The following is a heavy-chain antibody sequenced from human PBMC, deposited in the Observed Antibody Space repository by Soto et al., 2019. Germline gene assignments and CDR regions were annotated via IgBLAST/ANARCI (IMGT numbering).Heavy chain of an antibody. D-gene: IGHD3-3*01. J-gene: IGHJ6*02. V-gene: IGHV4-31*03. CDR1: GGSISNGGYY. Sequence: QVQLQESGPGLVKPSQTLSLTCTVSGGSISNGGYYWSWIRQHPGKGLEWIGYIYYSGSTYYNPSLKSRVTISSVTSQNHFPLNLNPGTPADTAVYYCARDHLLGSGYYPGGVGGMDVWGQGTAVTVSS. CDR2: IYYSGST. CDR3: ARDHLLGSGYYPGGVGGMDV.